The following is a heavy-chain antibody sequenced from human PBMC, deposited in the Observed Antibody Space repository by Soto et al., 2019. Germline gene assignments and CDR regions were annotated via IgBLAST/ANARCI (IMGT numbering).Heavy chain of an antibody. CDR1: GYTFTSYA. V-gene: IGHV1-3*01. J-gene: IGHJ6*02. D-gene: IGHD5-18*01. CDR2: INAGNGNT. Sequence: GASVKVSCKASGYTFTSYAMHWVRQAPGQRLEWMGWINAGNGNTKYSQKFQGRVTITRDTSASTAYMELSSLRSEDTAVYYCARDPPARYSYGYSPYYYYGMDVWGQGTTVTISS. CDR3: ARDPPARYSYGYSPYYYYGMDV.